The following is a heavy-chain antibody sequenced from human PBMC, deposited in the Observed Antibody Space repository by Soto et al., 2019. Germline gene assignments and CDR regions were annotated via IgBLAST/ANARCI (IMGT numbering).Heavy chain of an antibody. J-gene: IGHJ4*02. D-gene: IGHD2-15*01. CDR3: ASSVVVVAATVDY. Sequence: QVQLVQSWAEVKKPGSSVKVSCKASGGTFSSYTISWVRQAPGQGLEWMGRIIPILGIANYAQKFQGRVTITADKSTSTAYMELSSLRSEDTAVYYCASSVVVVAATVDYWGQGTLVTVSS. CDR2: IIPILGIA. V-gene: IGHV1-69*02. CDR1: GGTFSSYT.